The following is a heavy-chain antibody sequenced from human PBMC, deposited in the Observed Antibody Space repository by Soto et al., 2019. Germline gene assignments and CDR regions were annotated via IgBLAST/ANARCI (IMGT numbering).Heavy chain of an antibody. V-gene: IGHV1-69*13. CDR1: GGTFSSYA. CDR3: GRPPYWKLAYLPRL. J-gene: IGHJ4*02. CDR2: IIPIFGTA. D-gene: IGHD1-1*01. Sequence: SVKVSCKASGGTFSSYAISWVRQAPGQGLEWMGGIIPIFGTANYAQKFQGRVTITADESTSTAYMELSSLRSEDTAVYYCGRPPYWKLAYLPRLWGQETLVTVSS.